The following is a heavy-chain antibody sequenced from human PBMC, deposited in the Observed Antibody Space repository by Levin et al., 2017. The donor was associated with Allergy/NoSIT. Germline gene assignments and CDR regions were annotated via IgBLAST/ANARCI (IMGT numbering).Heavy chain of an antibody. J-gene: IGHJ3*02. CDR3: ARGPQHCTGHTCYDAFDI. CDR1: GGTFSTYT. CDR2: IIPHLGIA. D-gene: IGHD2-8*02. Sequence: GGSLRLSCKASGGTFSTYTISWVRQAPGQGLEWMGRIIPHLGIANYAQKFQGRVTITADKSTTTAYMELSSLRSEDTAVYYCARGPQHCTGHTCYDAFDIWGQGTMVTVSS. V-gene: IGHV1-69*02.